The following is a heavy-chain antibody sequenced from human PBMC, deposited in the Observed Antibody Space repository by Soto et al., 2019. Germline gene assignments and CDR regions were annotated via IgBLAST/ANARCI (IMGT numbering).Heavy chain of an antibody. CDR1: GDSVSSNGAA. J-gene: IGHJ6*02. CDR3: ARGHAGTMDV. V-gene: IGHV6-1*01. Sequence: QALSLTSAISGDSVSSNGAAWNLIRQSPSRGLQWLGRTYYRSKWNNDYAVSVKSRITINPDTSKNQFSLQLNSVTPEDTAVYYCARGHAGTMDVWGQGTTVTVSS. D-gene: IGHD1-1*01. CDR2: TYYRSKWNN.